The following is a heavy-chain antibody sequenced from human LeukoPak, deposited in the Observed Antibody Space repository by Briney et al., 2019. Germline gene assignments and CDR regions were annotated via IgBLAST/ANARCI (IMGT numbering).Heavy chain of an antibody. J-gene: IGHJ3*02. Sequence: PSETLSLTCAVYGGSFSDYYWSWIRQPPGKGLEWIGEVNHSGSTNYNPSLKSRVTISVDTSKNQFSLKLSSVTAADTAVYYCARGRPDAFDIWGQGTMVTVPS. V-gene: IGHV4-34*01. CDR1: GGSFSDYY. CDR2: VNHSGST. CDR3: ARGRPDAFDI.